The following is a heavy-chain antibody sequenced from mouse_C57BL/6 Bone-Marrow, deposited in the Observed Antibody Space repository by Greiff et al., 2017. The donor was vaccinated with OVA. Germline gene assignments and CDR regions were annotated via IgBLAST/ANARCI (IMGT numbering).Heavy chain of an antibody. D-gene: IGHD2-5*01. J-gene: IGHJ2*01. CDR2: IDPSDSYT. V-gene: IGHV1-59*01. CDR3: AMEYSNYVDD. CDR1: GYTFTSYW. Sequence: QVQLQQPGAELVRPGTSVKLSCKASGYTFTSYWMHWVKQRPGQGLEWIGVIDPSDSYTNYNQKFKGKATLTVDTSSSTAYMQLSSLTSEDSAVYYCAMEYSNYVDDWGQGTTLTVSS.